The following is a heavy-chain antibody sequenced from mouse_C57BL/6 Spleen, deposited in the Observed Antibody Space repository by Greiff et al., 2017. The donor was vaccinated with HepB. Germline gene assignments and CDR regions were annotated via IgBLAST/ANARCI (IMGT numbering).Heavy chain of an antibody. CDR3: AREGNGNFAWFAY. CDR1: GYTFTSYW. Sequence: VQLQQPGAELVKPGASVKLSCKASGYTFTSYWMHWVKQRPGQGLEWIGMIHPNSGSTNYNEKFKSKATLTVDKSSSTAYMQLSSLTSEDSAVYYCAREGNGNFAWFAYWGQGTLVTVSA. V-gene: IGHV1-64*01. J-gene: IGHJ3*01. D-gene: IGHD2-1*01. CDR2: IHPNSGST.